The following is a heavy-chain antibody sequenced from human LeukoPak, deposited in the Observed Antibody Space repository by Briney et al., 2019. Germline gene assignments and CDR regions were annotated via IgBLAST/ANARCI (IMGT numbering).Heavy chain of an antibody. D-gene: IGHD1-7*01. CDR1: GGSISSGGYY. CDR3: ARGNWNYVGAFDI. V-gene: IGHV4-31*03. CDR2: IYYSGST. J-gene: IGHJ3*02. Sequence: SETLSLTCTVSGGSISSGGYYWSWIRQHPGKGLEWIGYIYYSGSTYYNPSLKSRVTISVDTSKNQFSLKLSSVTAADTAVYYCARGNWNYVGAFDIWGQGTMVTVSP.